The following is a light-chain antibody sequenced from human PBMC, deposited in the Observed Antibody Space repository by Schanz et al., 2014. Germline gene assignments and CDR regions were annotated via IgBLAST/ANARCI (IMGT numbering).Light chain of an antibody. J-gene: IGLJ2*01. CDR1: SSDVGGYKY. CDR3: AAWDDSLNGYVV. CDR2: DVT. Sequence: QSALTQPPSASGSPGQSVTISCTGTSSDVGGYKYVSWYQQHPGKAPKLMIYDVTKRPSGVPDRFSGSKSGNTASLTISGLQAEDEADYYCAAWDDSLNGYVVFGGGTKLTVL. V-gene: IGLV2-8*01.